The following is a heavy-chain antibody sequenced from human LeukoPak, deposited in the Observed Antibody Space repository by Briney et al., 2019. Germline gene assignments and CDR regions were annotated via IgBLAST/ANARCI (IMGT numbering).Heavy chain of an antibody. Sequence: GASVKVSCKASGGTFSSYAISWVRQAPGQGLEWMGGIIPIFGTANYAQKFQGRVTITADESTSTAYMELSSLRSEDTAVYYCARDPGYGSGSFQHWGQGTLVTVSS. D-gene: IGHD3-10*01. CDR2: IIPIFGTA. CDR3: ARDPGYGSGSFQH. V-gene: IGHV1-69*13. J-gene: IGHJ1*01. CDR1: GGTFSSYA.